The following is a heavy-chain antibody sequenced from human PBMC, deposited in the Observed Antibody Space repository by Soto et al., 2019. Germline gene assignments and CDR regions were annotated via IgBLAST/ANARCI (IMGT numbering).Heavy chain of an antibody. Sequence: QVQLQQWGAGLLKPSETLSLTCAVYGGSFSGYYWSWIRQPPGKGLEWIGEINHSGSTNYNPSLKSRVTISVDTSKNQFSLKLRSVTAADTAVYYCARGLLSLPIDYWGQGTLVTVSS. CDR1: GGSFSGYY. D-gene: IGHD3-10*01. V-gene: IGHV4-34*01. CDR2: INHSGST. J-gene: IGHJ4*02. CDR3: ARGLLSLPIDY.